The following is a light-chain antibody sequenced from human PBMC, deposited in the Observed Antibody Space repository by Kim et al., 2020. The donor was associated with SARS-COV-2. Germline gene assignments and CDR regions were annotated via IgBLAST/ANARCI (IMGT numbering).Light chain of an antibody. J-gene: IGKJ2*01. V-gene: IGKV3-20*01. CDR3: QQYATSPPYT. CDR2: GAS. Sequence: EKVLTQSPGTLSLSPGERAILSCRASQSVSRTSLAWYQHKPGQAPRLLIYGASTRATGIPDRFSGSGSGTDFTLTISRLEPEDFAVCYCQQYATSPPYTFGQWTKMEI. CDR1: QSVSRTS.